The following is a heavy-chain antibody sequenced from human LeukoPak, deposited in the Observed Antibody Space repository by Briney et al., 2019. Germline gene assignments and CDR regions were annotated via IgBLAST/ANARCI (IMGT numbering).Heavy chain of an antibody. CDR3: AKAGGDSYYDFWSGYRPTDY. J-gene: IGHJ4*02. V-gene: IGHV3-30*02. CDR2: IRYDGSNK. D-gene: IGHD3-3*01. CDR1: GFTFSSYG. Sequence: GGSLRLSCAASGFTFSSYGMHWVRQAPGKGLEWVAFIRYDGSNKYYADSVKGRFTISRDNSKNTLYLQMNSLRAEDTAVYYCAKAGGDSYYDFWSGYRPTDYWGQGTLVTVSS.